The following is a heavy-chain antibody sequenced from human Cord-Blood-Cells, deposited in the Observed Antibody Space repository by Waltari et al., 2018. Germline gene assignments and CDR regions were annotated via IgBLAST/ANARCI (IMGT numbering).Heavy chain of an antibody. Sequence: QMLLQESGPGPVKPSETLSPNCTVSAGSISRRSYYRGVIRQPPGKGLEWIGSIYYSGSTYYNPSLKSRVTISVDTSKNQFSLKLSSVTAADTAVYYCARLRGSSPPNFDYWGQGTLVTVSS. V-gene: IGHV4-39*01. D-gene: IGHD2-15*01. J-gene: IGHJ4*02. CDR3: ARLRGSSPPNFDY. CDR1: AGSISRRSYY. CDR2: IYYSGST.